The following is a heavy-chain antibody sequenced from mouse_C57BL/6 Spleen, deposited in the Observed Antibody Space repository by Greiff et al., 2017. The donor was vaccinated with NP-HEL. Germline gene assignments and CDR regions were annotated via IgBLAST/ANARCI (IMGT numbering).Heavy chain of an antibody. CDR1: GFSLTSYG. D-gene: IGHD2-12*01. CDR2: IWGGSRT. Sequence: VQLKESGPGLVAPSQCLSITCTVSGFSLTSYGVDWVRQPPGKGLEWLGVIWGGSRTNYNSDLMSKLSSSKDNSKSPVFLKMNSLQTDDTAMYYWAKKTYSNDFAYWGQGTLVTVSA. V-gene: IGHV2-9*01. CDR3: AKKTYSNDFAY. J-gene: IGHJ3*01.